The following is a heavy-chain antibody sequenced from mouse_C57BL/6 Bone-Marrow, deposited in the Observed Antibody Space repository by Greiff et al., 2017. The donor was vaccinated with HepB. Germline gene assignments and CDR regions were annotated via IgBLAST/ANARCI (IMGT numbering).Heavy chain of an antibody. V-gene: IGHV2-3*01. J-gene: IGHJ3*01. D-gene: IGHD2-4*01. Sequence: QVQLQQSGPGLVAPSQSLSITCTVSGFSLTSSGVSWVRQPPGKGLEWLGVIWGDGSTNYQSALISRLSISQENAKSQAFLKLNSLQTDDTATYYCAFYDYDGAWFAYWGQGTLVTVSA. CDR3: AFYDYDGAWFAY. CDR2: IWGDGST. CDR1: GFSLTSSG.